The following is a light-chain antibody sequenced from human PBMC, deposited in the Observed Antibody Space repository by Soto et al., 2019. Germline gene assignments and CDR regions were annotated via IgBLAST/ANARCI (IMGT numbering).Light chain of an antibody. V-gene: IGKV3-20*01. CDR2: DVS. Sequence: EIGLTQSPGTRSLSRGERATFSCRASLSVTSEYLAWFQQKPGQAPRLLLYDVSTMATGFPDRFSGSGSGTDLTLTISRLEREYFAVYYCKLYCDSPTFGGGTKVEIK. CDR1: LSVTSEY. J-gene: IGKJ4*01. CDR3: KLYCDSPT.